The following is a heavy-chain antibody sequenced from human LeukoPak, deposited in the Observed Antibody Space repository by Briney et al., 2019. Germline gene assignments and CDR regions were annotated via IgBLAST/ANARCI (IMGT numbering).Heavy chain of an antibody. Sequence: ASVEVSCKASGYTFTGYYMHWVRQAPGQGLEWMGWINPNSGGTNYAQKFQGRVTMTRDTSISTAYMELSRLRSDDTAVYYCARDVAISVRPYSSSFYGMDVWGQGTTVTVSS. CDR3: ARDVAISVRPYSSSFYGMDV. CDR1: GYTFTGYY. CDR2: INPNSGGT. D-gene: IGHD6-13*01. V-gene: IGHV1-2*02. J-gene: IGHJ6*02.